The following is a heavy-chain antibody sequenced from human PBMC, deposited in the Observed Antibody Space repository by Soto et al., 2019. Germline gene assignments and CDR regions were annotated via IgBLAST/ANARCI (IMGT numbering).Heavy chain of an antibody. Sequence: EVQLVESGGGLVQPGGSLRLSCSASGFIFSESTIYWVRQVPGKGLEAISAVSTSGRSTYYADSVKDRFTISRDNSKKTLLLQLGSLRPEDTAIYYCVKQAHGLDGVAFDYWGQGTQVTVAS. CDR1: GFIFSEST. D-gene: IGHD2-15*01. CDR3: VKQAHGLDGVAFDY. CDR2: VSTSGRST. J-gene: IGHJ4*02. V-gene: IGHV3-64D*06.